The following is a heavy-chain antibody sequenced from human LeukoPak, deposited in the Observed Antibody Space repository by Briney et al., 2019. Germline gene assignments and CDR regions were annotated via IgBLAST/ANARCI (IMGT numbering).Heavy chain of an antibody. J-gene: IGHJ4*02. CDR3: TTGGEYCSGGSCTFDY. CDR2: IKSKSDGGTT. V-gene: IGHV3-15*01. D-gene: IGHD2-15*01. CDR1: GFTFNNAR. Sequence: GGSLRLSCAASGFTFNNARMSWVRQAPGKGLEWVGRIKSKSDGGTTDYAAPVKGRFTISRDDSKNTLYLQMNSLKIEDTAVYYCTTGGEYCSGGSCTFDYWGQGTLVTVSS.